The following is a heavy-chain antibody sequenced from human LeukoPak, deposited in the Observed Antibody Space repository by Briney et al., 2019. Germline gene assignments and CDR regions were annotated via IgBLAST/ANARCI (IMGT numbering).Heavy chain of an antibody. V-gene: IGHV1-18*01. CDR2: ISGQHGKT. CDR1: GYTFNTYG. Sequence: ASVKVSCKASGYTFNTYGVIWVRQAPGKGFEWLGWISGQHGKTTYPQKFQDRVRMTTDTSTSTAYMELRSLTSDDTGVYFCARGGSGWFGALEFDYWGQGTWSPSP. D-gene: IGHD3-10*01. J-gene: IGHJ4*02. CDR3: ARGGSGWFGALEFDY.